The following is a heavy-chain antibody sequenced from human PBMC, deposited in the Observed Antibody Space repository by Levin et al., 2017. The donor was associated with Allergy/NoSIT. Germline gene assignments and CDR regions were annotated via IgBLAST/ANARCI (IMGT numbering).Heavy chain of an antibody. CDR3: ARGGCSSTSCLDS. V-gene: IGHV3-74*01. CDR2: INSDGSNT. J-gene: IGHJ5*01. CDR1: GFTFSNYW. D-gene: IGHD2-2*01. Sequence: SGGSLRLSFAASGFTFSNYWMHWVRQAPGKGLVWVSHINSDGSNTNYADSVKGRFTISRDNAKNTLYLQMNSLRAEDTAVYYCARGGCSSTSCLDSWGQGTLVTVSP.